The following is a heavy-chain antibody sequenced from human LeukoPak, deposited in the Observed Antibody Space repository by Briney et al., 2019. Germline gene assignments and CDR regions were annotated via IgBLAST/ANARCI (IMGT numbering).Heavy chain of an antibody. CDR3: AREYTLYISGWFIDY. CDR2: IYHSGST. Sequence: SETLSLTCTVSGYSISSGYYWGWIRQPPGKGLEWIGSIYHSGSTYCNPSLKSRVTISVDTSKNQFSLKLSSVTAADTAVYYCAREYTLYISGWFIDYWGQGTVVTVSS. D-gene: IGHD6-19*01. CDR1: GYSISSGYY. J-gene: IGHJ4*02. V-gene: IGHV4-38-2*02.